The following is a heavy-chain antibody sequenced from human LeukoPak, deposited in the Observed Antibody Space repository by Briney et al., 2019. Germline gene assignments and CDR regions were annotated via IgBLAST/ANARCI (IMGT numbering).Heavy chain of an antibody. CDR3: ARATYYYDSSGYSDAFDI. V-gene: IGHV1-69*04. D-gene: IGHD3-22*01. Sequence: GASVKVSCKVSGYTLTELSMHWVRQAPGQGLEWMGRIIPIFGIANYAQKFQGRVTITADKSTSTAYMELSSLRSEDTAVYYCARATYYYDSSGYSDAFDIWGQGTMVTVSS. CDR2: IIPIFGIA. CDR1: GYTLTELS. J-gene: IGHJ3*02.